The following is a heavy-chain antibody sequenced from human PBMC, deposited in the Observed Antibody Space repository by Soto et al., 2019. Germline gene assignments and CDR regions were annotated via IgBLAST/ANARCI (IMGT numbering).Heavy chain of an antibody. J-gene: IGHJ4*02. CDR3: ARDFGSDLSDPGAVFDY. CDR2: IGPYNGNT. Sequence: ASVKVSCKASGYFFTSYGITWVRQAPGQGLEWMGWIGPYNGNTKYAQNFQGRVTMTTDTSTSTAYMEVRRLRSDDPAVYYCARDFGSDLSDPGAVFDYWGQGTLVTVSS. D-gene: IGHD3-3*01. V-gene: IGHV1-18*04. CDR1: GYFFTSYG.